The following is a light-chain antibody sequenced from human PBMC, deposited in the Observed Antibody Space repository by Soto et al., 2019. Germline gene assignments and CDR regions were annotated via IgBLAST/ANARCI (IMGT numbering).Light chain of an antibody. J-gene: IGKJ2*01. V-gene: IGKV3-15*01. CDR3: QQSNYWPS. Sequence: ELVMTKSPATLSVSPGEGATLSCRASQSVSSNLAGYQQKPGQAPRLLISGASTRATGIPARFSGSGSGTEFTLTISSLQSADFAVYYCQQSNYWPSLGQGTNVEI. CDR2: GAS. CDR1: QSVSSN.